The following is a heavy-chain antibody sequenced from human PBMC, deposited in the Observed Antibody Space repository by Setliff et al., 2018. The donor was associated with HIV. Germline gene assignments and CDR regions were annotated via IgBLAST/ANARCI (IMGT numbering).Heavy chain of an antibody. J-gene: IGHJ4*02. CDR1: GYSIRSGYY. Sequence: PSETLSLTCAVSGYSIRSGYYWGWIRQSPGKGLEWIGTMFRTGTSYYNPSLTSRVTISQDTSKNQFSLELTSVTAADTAVYYCATVDGTRYLDDWGQGKLVTSPQ. CDR3: ATVDGTRYLDD. D-gene: IGHD1-1*01. CDR2: MFRTGTS. V-gene: IGHV4-38-2*01.